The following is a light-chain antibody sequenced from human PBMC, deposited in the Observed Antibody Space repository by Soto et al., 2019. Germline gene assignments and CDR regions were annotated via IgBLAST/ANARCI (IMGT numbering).Light chain of an antibody. CDR2: DSS. CDR3: QQSYSNPTWT. Sequence: DIQLTQSPSSLSASVGDRITITCRASQSISTYLNWYQQKPGEAPTLLAYDSSTLQSGVPSRFSGSGFGAEFTLTVSSLQSEDFATYYCQQSYSNPTWTFGQGTKVELK. CDR1: QSISTY. J-gene: IGKJ1*01. V-gene: IGKV1-39*01.